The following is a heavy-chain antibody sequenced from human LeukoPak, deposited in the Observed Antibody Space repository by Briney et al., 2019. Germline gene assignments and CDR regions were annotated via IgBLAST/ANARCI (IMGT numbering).Heavy chain of an antibody. CDR1: GGSFSGYY. V-gene: IGHV4-34*01. D-gene: IGHD3-10*01. J-gene: IGHJ3*02. CDR2: INHSGST. Sequence: SETLSLTCAVYGGSFSGYYWSWIRQPPGKGLEWIGEINHSGSTNCNPSLKSRVTISVDTSKNQFSLKLSSVTAADTAVYYCARVSSMVRGIRGAFDIWGQGTMVTVSS. CDR3: ARVSSMVRGIRGAFDI.